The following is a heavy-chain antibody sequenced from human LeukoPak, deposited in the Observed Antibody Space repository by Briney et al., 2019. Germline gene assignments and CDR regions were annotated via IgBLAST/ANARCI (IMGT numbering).Heavy chain of an antibody. D-gene: IGHD3-16*02. CDR1: GGSFSGYY. V-gene: IGHV4-34*01. CDR2: INHSGST. CDR3: ATARVIGVNSRYPRYFDY. J-gene: IGHJ4*02. Sequence: SETLSLTCAVYGGSFSGYYWSWIRQPPGKGLEWIGEINHSGSTNYNPSLKSRVTISVDTSKNQFSLKLSSVTAADTAVYYCATARVIGVNSRYPRYFDYWGQGTLVTVSS.